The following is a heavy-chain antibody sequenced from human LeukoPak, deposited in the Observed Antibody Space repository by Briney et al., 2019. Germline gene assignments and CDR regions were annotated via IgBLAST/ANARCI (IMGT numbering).Heavy chain of an antibody. CDR2: IYYSGST. Sequence: SETLSLTCTVSGGSISSYYWSWIRQPPGKGLEWIGYIYYSGSTNYNPSLKSRVTISVDTSKNQFSLNLSSVTAADTAVYYCARGLRFGAGVDPWAQGTLVTVSS. CDR3: ARGLRFGAGVDP. V-gene: IGHV4-59*12. CDR1: GGSISSYY. D-gene: IGHD3-10*01. J-gene: IGHJ5*02.